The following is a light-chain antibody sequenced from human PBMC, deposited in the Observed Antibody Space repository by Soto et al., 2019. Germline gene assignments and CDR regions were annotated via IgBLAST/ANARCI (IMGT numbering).Light chain of an antibody. CDR2: GAS. Sequence: EVLFAQSPGTLSFFPGERATLSCRASQSVSSSYLAWYHQKPGQAPRLLIYGASTRATGIPARFSGSGSGTVFTLTINILEPDDFAVYYCHQYGNSPQTFGQGTKVDI. CDR3: HQYGNSPQT. CDR1: QSVSSSY. V-gene: IGKV3-20*01. J-gene: IGKJ1*01.